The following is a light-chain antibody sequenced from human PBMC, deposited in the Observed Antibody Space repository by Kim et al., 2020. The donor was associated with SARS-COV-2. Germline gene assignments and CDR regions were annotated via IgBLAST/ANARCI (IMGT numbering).Light chain of an antibody. V-gene: IGKV3-20*01. J-gene: IGKJ1*01. CDR2: GAS. CDR3: QQYGTSPRT. Sequence: SPGERATLSCRASQSVVNTYLAWYQQKPGQPPRLLSYGASTRATGIPDRFSGSGSGTDFILTISGLEPEDFAVYYCQQYGTSPRTFGQGTKVDIK. CDR1: QSVVNTY.